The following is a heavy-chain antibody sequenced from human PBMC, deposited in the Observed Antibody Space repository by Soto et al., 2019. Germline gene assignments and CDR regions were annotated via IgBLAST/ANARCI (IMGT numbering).Heavy chain of an antibody. Sequence: NPSETLSLTCAVYGGSFSGYYWSWIRQPPGKGLEWIGEINHSGSTNYNPSLKSRVTISVDTSKNQFSLKLSSVTAADTAVYYCAGATYDFWSGYYYMDVWGKGTTVTVSS. CDR1: GGSFSGYY. V-gene: IGHV4-34*01. D-gene: IGHD3-3*01. J-gene: IGHJ6*03. CDR2: INHSGST. CDR3: AGATYDFWSGYYYMDV.